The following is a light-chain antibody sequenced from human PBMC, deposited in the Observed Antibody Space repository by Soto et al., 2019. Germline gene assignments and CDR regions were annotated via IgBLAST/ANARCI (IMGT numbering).Light chain of an antibody. CDR3: SSYTSSNTVV. CDR2: EVS. CDR1: NSDVGGYNR. V-gene: IGLV2-18*02. Sequence: QSALTQPPSVSGSPGQSVTISCTGTNSDVGGYNRVSWYQQPPGTAPKLMIYEVSNRPSGVPDRFSGSQSGNTASLTISGLPAEDEANYYCSSYTSSNTVVFGGGTKLTVL. J-gene: IGLJ2*01.